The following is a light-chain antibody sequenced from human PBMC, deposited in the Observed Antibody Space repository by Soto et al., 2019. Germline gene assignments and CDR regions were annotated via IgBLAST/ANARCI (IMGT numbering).Light chain of an antibody. Sequence: DIQLTQSPSSLSASVGDRVTITCRTSQGINNYLAWYQQKPGKAPKSLIYETSILQSGVPLRFGGGGSGTQFTLTINGLQPEDIATYYCLPYDTYPVVFGGGTNVEI. J-gene: IGKJ4*01. CDR3: LPYDTYPVV. V-gene: IGKV1-16*01. CDR1: QGINNY. CDR2: ETS.